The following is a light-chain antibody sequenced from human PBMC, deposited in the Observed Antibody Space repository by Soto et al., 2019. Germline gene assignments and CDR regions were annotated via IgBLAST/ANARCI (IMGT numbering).Light chain of an antibody. CDR3: QPYNNWPLT. J-gene: IGKJ4*01. CDR2: AAS. CDR1: QSIINY. V-gene: IGKV1-39*01. Sequence: DIQMTQSPSSLSASVQDRVTITCRASQSIINYLNWYQQRPGKAPKLLVYAASSLQSGVPSRFSGSGSGTDFTLTINSLQSEDFAVYYCQPYNNWPLTFGGGTKVEIK.